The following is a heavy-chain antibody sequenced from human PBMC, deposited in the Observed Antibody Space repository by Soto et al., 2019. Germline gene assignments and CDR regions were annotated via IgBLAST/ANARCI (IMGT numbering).Heavy chain of an antibody. V-gene: IGHV3-66*01. D-gene: IGHD1-26*01. CDR1: GFTVSTHY. J-gene: IGHJ6*02. CDR3: ATPGMGGTLYYYYHGMDV. Sequence: EVQLVESGGGLVQPGGSLRLSCAASGFTVSTHYMTWVRQAPGKGLEWVSVMFYGGSTYYADSVKGRFTISRDDSKNTLYLQMNSLRAEDTAVYYCATPGMGGTLYYYYHGMDVWGQGTKVTVSS. CDR2: MFYGGST.